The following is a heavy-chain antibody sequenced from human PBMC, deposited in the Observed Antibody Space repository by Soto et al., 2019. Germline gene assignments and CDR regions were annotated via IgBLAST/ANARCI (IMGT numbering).Heavy chain of an antibody. CDR3: VRRVSGNYDY. CDR1: GLTFSSYD. J-gene: IGHJ4*02. CDR2: ISSNGGTT. Sequence: EVQLAESGGGMVQPGGSLRLSCVASGLTFSSYDMHWVRQAPGKGLEYVSSISSNGGTTYYGNSVKGRFTISRDNSKNTLYLQMGSLRAEDMAVYYCVRRVSGNYDYWGQGTLVTVSS. D-gene: IGHD1-7*01. V-gene: IGHV3-64*01.